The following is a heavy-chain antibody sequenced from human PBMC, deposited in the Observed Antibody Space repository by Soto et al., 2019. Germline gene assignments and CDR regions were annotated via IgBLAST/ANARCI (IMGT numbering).Heavy chain of an antibody. V-gene: IGHV4-4*07. J-gene: IGHJ5*02. D-gene: IGHD2-15*01. CDR1: GGSISSYY. CDR2: IYTSGST. Sequence: QVQLQESGPGLVKPSETLSLTCTVSGGSISSYYWSWIRQPAGKGLEWIGRIYTSGSTNYNPSLKCRVTLALDTSQNQFFLKLSSVTAADTAVYYCAREDRMGLGWFDPWGQGTLVTVSS. CDR3: AREDRMGLGWFDP.